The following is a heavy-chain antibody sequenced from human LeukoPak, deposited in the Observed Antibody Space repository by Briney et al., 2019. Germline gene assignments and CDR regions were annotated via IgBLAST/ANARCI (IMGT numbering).Heavy chain of an antibody. CDR3: AAPPRYCSGGSCPQEFQKNWFDP. Sequence: PGGSLRLSCAASGFTFSSYWMSWVRQAPGKGLEWVANIKQDGSEKYYVDSVKGRFTISRDNAKNSLYLQMNSLRAEDTAVYYCAAPPRYCSGGSCPQEFQKNWFDPWGQGTLVTVSS. V-gene: IGHV3-7*01. J-gene: IGHJ5*02. CDR1: GFTFSSYW. CDR2: IKQDGSEK. D-gene: IGHD2-15*01.